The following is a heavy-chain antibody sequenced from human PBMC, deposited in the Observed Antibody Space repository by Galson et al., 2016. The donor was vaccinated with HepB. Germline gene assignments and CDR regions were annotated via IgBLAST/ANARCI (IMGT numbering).Heavy chain of an antibody. CDR1: EFTFTSYA. J-gene: IGHJ4*02. D-gene: IGHD6-6*01. CDR2: INNSGGRT. V-gene: IGHV3-23*01. Sequence: SLRLSCAASEFTFTSYAMSWVRQAPGKGLEWVSSINNSGGRTHYADSVKGRFTISRDNSQNTLFLQMNSLRAEDTALYYCAKDRWTGQLLPHGFDYWGQGTLVTVSS. CDR3: AKDRWTGQLLPHGFDY.